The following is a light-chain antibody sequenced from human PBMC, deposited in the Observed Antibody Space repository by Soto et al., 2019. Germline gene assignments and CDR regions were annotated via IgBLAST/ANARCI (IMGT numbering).Light chain of an antibody. CDR3: SSLTTSFTYV. Sequence: QSALAQPASVSGSPGQSVAISCTGTSSDVGAYNYVSWYQQHPGKAPKLLLSEVSNRPSGVSDRFSGSKSGNTASLTISGLQAEDEADYYCSSLTTSFTYVFGTATKVTV. J-gene: IGLJ1*01. V-gene: IGLV2-14*01. CDR2: EVS. CDR1: SSDVGAYNY.